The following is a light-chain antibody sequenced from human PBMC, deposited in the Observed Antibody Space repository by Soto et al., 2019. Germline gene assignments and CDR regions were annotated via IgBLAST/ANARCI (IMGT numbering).Light chain of an antibody. V-gene: IGKV1-6*02. CDR2: AAA. CDR1: QGIGND. Sequence: ASRIDQSPSSMSASVGDRDTITCRASQGIGNDVGWFQQKPGKAPKLLIYAAATLQSGVPSRFSGSRSGTDFTLTISSLQPEDFATYYCLQDHNYPLTFGGGTKVEIK. CDR3: LQDHNYPLT. J-gene: IGKJ4*01.